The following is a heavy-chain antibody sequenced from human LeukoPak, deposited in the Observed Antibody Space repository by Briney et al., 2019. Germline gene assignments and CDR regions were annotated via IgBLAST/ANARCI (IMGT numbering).Heavy chain of an antibody. Sequence: ASVKVSCKASGYTFTGYYMHWVRQAPGQGLEWMGWINPNSGGTNYAQKFQGRVTMTRDTSISTAYMELSRLRSDDTAVYYCARGYSYSYYYYMDVWGKGTTVTVSS. D-gene: IGHD5-18*01. J-gene: IGHJ6*03. CDR1: GYTFTGYY. CDR3: ARGYSYSYYYYMDV. CDR2: INPNSGGT. V-gene: IGHV1-2*02.